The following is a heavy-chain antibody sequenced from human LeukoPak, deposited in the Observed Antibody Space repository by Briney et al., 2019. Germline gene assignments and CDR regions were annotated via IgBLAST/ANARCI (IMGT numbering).Heavy chain of an antibody. CDR2: IKRKTDGETT. D-gene: IGHD2-21*01. Sequence: GGSLRLSCAASGFSFTSAWMSWVRQAPGKGLEWVGHIKRKTDGETTDYAAPVKGRFTISRDDSNNMLYLQMNSLKAEDTALYYCATDRNISPIYSWGPGTLVTVSS. CDR3: ATDRNISPIYS. V-gene: IGHV3-15*01. J-gene: IGHJ4*02. CDR1: GFSFTSAW.